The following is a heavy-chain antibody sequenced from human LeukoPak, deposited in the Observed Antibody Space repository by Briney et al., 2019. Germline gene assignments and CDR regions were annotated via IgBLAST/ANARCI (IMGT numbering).Heavy chain of an antibody. CDR1: GFTFSSYA. V-gene: IGHV3-30-3*01. D-gene: IGHD6-19*01. J-gene: IGHJ3*02. CDR2: ISCDGSNK. CDR3: PSILLICYSSVWTDAFYI. Sequence: GGSLRLSCAASGFTFSSYAMRWVRQAPGKGLEWVSVISCDGSNKYYADSVKGRFTISRDNSKNTLYLQMNSLRAEDTAVYYCPSILLICYSSVWTDAFYIWGEGRMDTVP.